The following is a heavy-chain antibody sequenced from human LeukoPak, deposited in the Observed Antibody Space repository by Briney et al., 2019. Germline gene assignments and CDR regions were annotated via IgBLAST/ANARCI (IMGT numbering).Heavy chain of an antibody. J-gene: IGHJ6*03. CDR2: INPNSGGT. Sequence: ASVEVSCKASGYTFTGYYMHWVRQAPGQGLEWMGWINPNSGGTNYAQKFQGRVTMTRDTSISTAYMELSRLRSDDTAVYYCARDPGKDVVPAATNYYYYYMDVWGKGTTVTVSS. CDR3: ARDPGKDVVPAATNYYYYYMDV. V-gene: IGHV1-2*02. CDR1: GYTFTGYY. D-gene: IGHD2-2*01.